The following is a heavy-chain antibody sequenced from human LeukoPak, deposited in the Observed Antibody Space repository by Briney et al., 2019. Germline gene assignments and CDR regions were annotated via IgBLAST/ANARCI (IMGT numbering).Heavy chain of an antibody. Sequence: SVKVSCKASGGTFSSYAISWVRQAPGQGLEWMGGIIPILGTANYAQKFQGRVTITADESTSTAYMELSSLRSEDTAVYYCASLSSCSGGSCYVFDYWGQGTLVTVSS. CDR1: GGTFSSYA. CDR2: IIPILGTA. D-gene: IGHD2-15*01. V-gene: IGHV1-69*01. J-gene: IGHJ4*02. CDR3: ASLSSCSGGSCYVFDY.